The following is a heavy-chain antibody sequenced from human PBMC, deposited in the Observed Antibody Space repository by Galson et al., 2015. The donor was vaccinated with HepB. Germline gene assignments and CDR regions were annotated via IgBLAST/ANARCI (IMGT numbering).Heavy chain of an antibody. CDR1: GFTFSDYY. CDR3: ARDRRDIDYGDDGIDY. Sequence: SLRLSCAASGFTFSDYYMNWIRQAPGKGLEWVSNISSGGSSIYYADSVKGRFTISRDNAKNSLNLQMNSLRAEDTAVYYCARDRRDIDYGDDGIDYRGQGTKVTVSS. V-gene: IGHV3-11*01. CDR2: ISSGGSSI. J-gene: IGHJ4*02. D-gene: IGHD4-17*01.